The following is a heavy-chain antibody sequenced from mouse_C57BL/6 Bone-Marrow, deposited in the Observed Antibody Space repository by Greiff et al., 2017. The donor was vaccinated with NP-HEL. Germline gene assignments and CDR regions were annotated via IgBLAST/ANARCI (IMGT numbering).Heavy chain of an antibody. Sequence: QVQLQQSGAELVRPGASVTLSCKASGYTFTDYEMHWVKQTPVHGLEWIGAIDPETGGTAYNQKFKGKAILTADKSSSTAYMVLRSLTTEASAVYYYTRDGFFYYGSSWWYFDVWGTGTTVTVSS. D-gene: IGHD1-1*01. CDR1: GYTFTDYE. V-gene: IGHV1-15*01. CDR2: IDPETGGT. CDR3: TRDGFFYYGSSWWYFDV. J-gene: IGHJ1*03.